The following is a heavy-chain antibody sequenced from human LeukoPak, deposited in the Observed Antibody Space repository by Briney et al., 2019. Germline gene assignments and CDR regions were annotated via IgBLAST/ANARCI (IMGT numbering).Heavy chain of an antibody. CDR1: GGTFSGYA. CDR2: IIPIFGTA. D-gene: IGHD2-2*01. J-gene: IGHJ4*02. V-gene: IGHV1-69*05. Sequence: EASVKVSCKASGGTFSGYAISWVRQAPGQGLEWMGGIIPIFGTANYAQKFQGRVTITTDESTSTAYMELSSLRSEDTAVYYCARSDCSSTSCYYFDYWGQGTLVTVSS. CDR3: ARSDCSSTSCYYFDY.